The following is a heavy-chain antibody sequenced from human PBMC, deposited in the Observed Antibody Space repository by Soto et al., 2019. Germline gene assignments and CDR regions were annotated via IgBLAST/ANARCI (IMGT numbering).Heavy chain of an antibody. J-gene: IGHJ6*02. CDR1: GSTFSSYT. D-gene: IGHD2-21*02. CDR3: ARRRYCGADCYSKYYYGMDV. CDR2: IIPVLGVT. V-gene: IGHV1-69*02. Sequence: QVQLVQSGAEVKKPGSSVKVSCQASGSTFSSYTVSWVRQAPGQGLEWMGRIIPVLGVTNYAPKFKGRVTIGADKPKXTXYXXRSSLRSGDTAVYYCARRRYCGADCYSKYYYGMDVWGQGTTVTVSS.